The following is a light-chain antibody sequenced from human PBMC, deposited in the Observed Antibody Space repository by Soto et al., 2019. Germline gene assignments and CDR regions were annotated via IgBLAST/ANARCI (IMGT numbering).Light chain of an antibody. Sequence: ENVVTLSPGTLSLSIGDRACLSCRASQNLSRYFLAWYQHKPGQAPRLLISGASRRATGIPDRFSGAGSGTDFTLTISRLEPEDFALYYCQQHDILPITFGQGTRLEIK. CDR1: QNLSRYF. J-gene: IGKJ5*01. CDR3: QQHDILPIT. V-gene: IGKV3-20*01. CDR2: GAS.